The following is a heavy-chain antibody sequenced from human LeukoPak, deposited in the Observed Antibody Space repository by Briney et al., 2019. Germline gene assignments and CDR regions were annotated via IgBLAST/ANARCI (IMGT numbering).Heavy chain of an antibody. CDR2: INPNSGGT. D-gene: IGHD3-10*01. CDR3: ATDRGDY. J-gene: IGHJ4*02. CDR1: GYTFTDYY. Sequence: ASVKVSCKTSGYTFTDYYMHWVRQAPGQGLEWMVWINPNSGGTNYAQKFQGRVTMTIDTSITTAYLEVTRLRSDDTAVYYCATDRGDYWGQGTLVTVSS. V-gene: IGHV1-2*02.